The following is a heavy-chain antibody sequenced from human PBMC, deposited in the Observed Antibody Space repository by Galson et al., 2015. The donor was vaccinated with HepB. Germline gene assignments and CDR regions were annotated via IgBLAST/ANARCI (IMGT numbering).Heavy chain of an antibody. D-gene: IGHD3-9*01. CDR1: GFTFSHYA. J-gene: IGHJ6*02. CDR3: AKGALALFTGYYGYYYFSMGV. V-gene: IGHV3-23*01. Sequence: SLRLSCAASGFTFSHYAMTWVRQVPGKGLEWVSAISGTGGTTYYADSVKGRSTISRDTSRNTLYLQMNSLRAEDTALYYCAKGALALFTGYYGYYYFSMGVWGQGTTVTVSS. CDR2: ISGTGGTT.